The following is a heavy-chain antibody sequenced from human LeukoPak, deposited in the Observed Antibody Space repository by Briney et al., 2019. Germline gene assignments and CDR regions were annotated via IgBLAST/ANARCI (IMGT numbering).Heavy chain of an antibody. Sequence: PSETLSLTCSVSGGSMSSYYWSWIRQPPGKGLEWIGYIYHTGSTNYNPSLKSRVTISVDTSKNQFSLKLSSVTAADTVVYYCARRRGDYGSGELNIWGQGTMVTVSS. V-gene: IGHV4-59*08. D-gene: IGHD3-10*01. J-gene: IGHJ3*02. CDR2: IYHTGST. CDR1: GGSMSSYY. CDR3: ARRRGDYGSGELNI.